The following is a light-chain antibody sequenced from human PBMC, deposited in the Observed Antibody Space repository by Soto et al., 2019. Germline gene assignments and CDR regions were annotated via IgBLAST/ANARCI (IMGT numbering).Light chain of an antibody. CDR1: QNLGTLY. Sequence: EMVLTQSPCTLSLSPGERGTLSCRASQNLGTLYLAWFQQKSGQAPRLLIYSASRRATGIPDRFTGSGSGTDFTLTINRVEPEDFAVYFCQQYAGSPRTFGQGTKVDI. CDR3: QQYAGSPRT. CDR2: SAS. J-gene: IGKJ1*01. V-gene: IGKV3-20*01.